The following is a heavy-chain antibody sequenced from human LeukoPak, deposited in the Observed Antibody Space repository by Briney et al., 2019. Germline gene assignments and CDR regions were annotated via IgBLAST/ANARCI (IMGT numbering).Heavy chain of an antibody. CDR2: IYYSGST. CDR3: ARREAQPM. D-gene: IGHD2-2*01. V-gene: IGHV4-59*08. J-gene: IGHJ3*02. Sequence: LRLSCTASGFTFGDYAMSWFRQPPGKGLEWIGYIYYSGSTNYYPSLKSRVTISVDTSKNQFSLKLRSVTAADTAVYYCARREAQPMWGQGTMVTVSS. CDR1: GFTFGDYA.